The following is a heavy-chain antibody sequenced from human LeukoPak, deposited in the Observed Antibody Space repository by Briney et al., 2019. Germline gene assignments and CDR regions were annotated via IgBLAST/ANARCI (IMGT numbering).Heavy chain of an antibody. Sequence: GGSLRLSCAASGFTFSSYVMSWVRQAPGKGLEWVSAISGSGAGTYYADSVEGRFTISRDNSKNTLYLQMTSLRAEDTAIYYCAKNGGAAREYIDYWGQGTLVTVSS. CDR3: AKNGGAAREYIDY. V-gene: IGHV3-23*01. J-gene: IGHJ4*02. D-gene: IGHD6-6*01. CDR1: GFTFSSYV. CDR2: ISGSGAGT.